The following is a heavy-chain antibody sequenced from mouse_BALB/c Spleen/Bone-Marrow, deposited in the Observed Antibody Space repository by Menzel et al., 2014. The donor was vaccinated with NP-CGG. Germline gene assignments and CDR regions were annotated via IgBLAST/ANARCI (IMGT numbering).Heavy chain of an antibody. J-gene: IGHJ2*01. CDR2: IYPSDSYT. Sequence: QVQLQQSGAKLVRPGASVKLSCKASGYTFTSYWINWVKQRPGQGLEWIGTIYPSDSYTNYNQKFKDKATLTVDKSSSTAYMQLSSPTSEDSAVYYCTRSGGYYFDYWGQDTTLTVSS. CDR3: TRSGGYYFDY. CDR1: GYTFTSYW. V-gene: IGHV1-69*02.